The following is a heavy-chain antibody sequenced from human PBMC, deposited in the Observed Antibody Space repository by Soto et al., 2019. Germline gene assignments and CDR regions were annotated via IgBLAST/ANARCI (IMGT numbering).Heavy chain of an antibody. J-gene: IGHJ4*02. V-gene: IGHV3-21*01. CDR3: ARARDIDY. CDR2: ISSSNSYI. CDR1: GFTFSSYN. Sequence: PGGSLRLSCAASGFTFSSYNMNWVRQAPGKGLEWVSSISSSNSYIYYADSVKGRFTISRDNAKNSLYLQMNSLRAEDTAVYYCARARDIDYWGQGILVTVSS.